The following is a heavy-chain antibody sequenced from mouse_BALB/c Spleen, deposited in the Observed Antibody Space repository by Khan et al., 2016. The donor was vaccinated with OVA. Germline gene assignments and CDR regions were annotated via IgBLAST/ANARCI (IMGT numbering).Heavy chain of an antibody. CDR3: ANRGSTSAWFAY. CDR2: INPSTGYS. CDR1: GYTFTSYW. V-gene: IGHV1-7*01. Sequence: QVRLQQSGAELAKPGASVKMSCKASGYTFTSYWMHWVKQRPGQGLEWIGYINPSTGYSEFNQKLKDKATLTADKSSSTAYMQLSSPTSDDSAVYYCANRGSTSAWFAYWGQGTLVTVSA. J-gene: IGHJ3*01. D-gene: IGHD1-1*01.